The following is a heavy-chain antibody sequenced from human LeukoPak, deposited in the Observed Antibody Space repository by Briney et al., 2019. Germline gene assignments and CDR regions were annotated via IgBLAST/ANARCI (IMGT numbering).Heavy chain of an antibody. D-gene: IGHD5-12*01. CDR1: GGSISSGGYY. Sequence: SETLSLTCTVSGGSISSGGYYWSWIRQHPGKGLEWIGYIYYRGSTYYNPSLKSRVTISVDTSKNQFSLKLSSVTAADTAVYYCARREVATTTVEWFYYGMDVWGQGTTVTVSS. CDR2: IYYRGST. V-gene: IGHV4-31*03. CDR3: ARREVATTTVEWFYYGMDV. J-gene: IGHJ6*02.